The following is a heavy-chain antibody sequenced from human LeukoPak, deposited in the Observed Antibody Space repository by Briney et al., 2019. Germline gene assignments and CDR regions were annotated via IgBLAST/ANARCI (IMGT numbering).Heavy chain of an antibody. J-gene: IGHJ5*02. Sequence: ASVKVSCKASGGTFSSYAISWVRQAPGQGLEWMGGIIPIFGTANYAQKFQGRVTITADESTSTAYMELSSLRSEDTAVYYCATEDDCSSTSCPGPPWGQGTLVTVSS. CDR3: ATEDDCSSTSCPGPP. CDR1: GGTFSSYA. D-gene: IGHD2-2*01. V-gene: IGHV1-69*13. CDR2: IIPIFGTA.